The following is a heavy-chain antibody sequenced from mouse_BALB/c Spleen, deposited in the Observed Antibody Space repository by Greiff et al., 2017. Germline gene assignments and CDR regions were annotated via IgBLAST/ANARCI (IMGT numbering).Heavy chain of an antibody. V-gene: IGHV3-2*02. D-gene: IGHD2-14*01. CDR2: ISYSGST. J-gene: IGHJ2*01. CDR1: GYSITSDYA. Sequence: VQLQQSGPGLVKPSQSLSLTCTVTGYSITSDYAWNWIRQFPGNKLEWMGYISYSGSTSYNPSLKSRISITRDTSKNQFFLQLNSVTTEDTATYYCARKGYRYDGDYFDYWGQGTTLTVSS. CDR3: ARKGYRYDGDYFDY.